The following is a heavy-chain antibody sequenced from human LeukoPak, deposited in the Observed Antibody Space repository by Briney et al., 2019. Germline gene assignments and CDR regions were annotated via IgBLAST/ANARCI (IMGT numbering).Heavy chain of an antibody. CDR2: IIPIFGTA. CDR3: ARGAKVVTLYYYYGMDV. CDR1: GGTFSSYA. V-gene: IGHV1-69*13. D-gene: IGHD3-22*01. J-gene: IGHJ6*02. Sequence: ASVKVSCKASGGTFSSYAISWVRQAPGQGLKWMGGIIPIFGTANYAQKFQGRVTITADESTSTAYMELSSLRSEDTAVYYCARGAKVVTLYYYYGMDVWGQGTTVTVSS.